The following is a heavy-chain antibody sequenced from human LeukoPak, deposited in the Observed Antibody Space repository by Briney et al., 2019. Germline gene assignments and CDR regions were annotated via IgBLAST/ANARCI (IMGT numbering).Heavy chain of an antibody. CDR1: GGSISSCY. Sequence: PSGTLSLTCTVSGGSISSCYWSWIRQPPGKGLEWIGYIYYSGSTHYNPSLKSRVTISVDTSKNQFSLKLSSVTAADTAVYYCARTEESGYSYRYFGYYYYMDVWGKGTTVTVSS. J-gene: IGHJ6*03. CDR2: IYYSGST. V-gene: IGHV4-59*01. CDR3: ARTEESGYSYRYFGYYYYMDV. D-gene: IGHD5-18*01.